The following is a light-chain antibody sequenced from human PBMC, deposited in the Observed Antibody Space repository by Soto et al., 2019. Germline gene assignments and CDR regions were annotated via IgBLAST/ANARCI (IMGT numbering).Light chain of an antibody. CDR1: QSITSY. V-gene: IGKV1-39*01. CDR2: AAS. J-gene: IGKJ1*01. Sequence: DIQMTQSPSTLSASVGDRVTITCRASQSITSYLNWYQQRPGKAPKLLIFAASSLQSGVPSRFSGSRSGPDFTLTISSLQPEDFATYYCQQYNSYSFGQGTKVDIK. CDR3: QQYNSYS.